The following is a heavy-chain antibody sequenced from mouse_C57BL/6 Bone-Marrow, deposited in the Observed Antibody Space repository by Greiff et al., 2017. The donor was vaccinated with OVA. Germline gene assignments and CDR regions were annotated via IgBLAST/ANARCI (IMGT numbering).Heavy chain of an antibody. CDR1: GYTFTSYG. Sequence: VKLMESGAELARPGASVKLSCKASGYTFTSYGISWVKQRTGQGLEWIGEIYPRSGNTYYNEKFKGKATLTADKSSSTAYMELRSLTSEDSAVYFCARRDYYGSSYGDYWGQGTTLTVSS. J-gene: IGHJ2*01. D-gene: IGHD1-1*01. CDR3: ARRDYYGSSYGDY. V-gene: IGHV1-81*01. CDR2: IYPRSGNT.